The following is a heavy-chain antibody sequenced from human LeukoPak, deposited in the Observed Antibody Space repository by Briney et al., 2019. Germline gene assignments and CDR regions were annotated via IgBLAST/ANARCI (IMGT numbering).Heavy chain of an antibody. J-gene: IGHJ3*02. D-gene: IGHD3-10*01. CDR1: GYTFTSYA. CDR2: INPHSGGT. CDR3: ARARGVIGAFDI. V-gene: IGHV1-2*02. Sequence: ASVKVSCKASGYTFTSYAMHWVRQAPGQGLEWMGWINPHSGGTNYAQKFQGRVTMTRDTSISTAYMELSRLRSDDTAVYYCARARGVIGAFDIWGQGTMVTVSS.